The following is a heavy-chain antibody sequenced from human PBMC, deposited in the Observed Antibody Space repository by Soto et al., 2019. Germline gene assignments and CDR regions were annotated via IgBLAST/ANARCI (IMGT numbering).Heavy chain of an antibody. D-gene: IGHD3-22*01. Sequence: SETLSLTCTVSGGSISSGDYYWSWIRQPPGKGLEWIGYIYYSGVTYYSPSLKSRLTISLDTSRTQFSLNLASVTAADTAVYYCTRTLKYDSSGYDHFFDYWGQGTLVTVAS. CDR2: IYYSGVT. CDR3: TRTLKYDSSGYDHFFDY. CDR1: GGSISSGDYY. V-gene: IGHV4-30-4*08. J-gene: IGHJ4*02.